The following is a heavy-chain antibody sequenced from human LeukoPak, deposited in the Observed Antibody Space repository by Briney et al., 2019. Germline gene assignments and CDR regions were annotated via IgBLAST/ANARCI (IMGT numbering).Heavy chain of an antibody. CDR1: GASFISHY. J-gene: IGHJ5*02. CDR3: ARDPVGVIPSGFDP. CDR2: ISSSGST. D-gene: IGHD3-10*01. Sequence: SETLSLTCTVSGASFISHYWCWIRQPPGKGLEGIGYISSSGSTNYNPSIKSRLTISVDTSKNQFSLKLRSVTAADTAVYYCARDPVGVIPSGFDPWGQGILVTVSS. V-gene: IGHV4-59*11.